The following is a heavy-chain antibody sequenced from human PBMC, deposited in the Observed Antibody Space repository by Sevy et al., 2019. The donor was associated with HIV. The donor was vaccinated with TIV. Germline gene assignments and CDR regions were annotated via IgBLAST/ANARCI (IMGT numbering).Heavy chain of an antibody. V-gene: IGHV3-21*01. CDR3: AGPSYCSGGSCYDWYY. CDR1: GFTFSSYS. CDR2: ISSSSSYI. J-gene: IGHJ4*02. D-gene: IGHD2-15*01. Sequence: GGSLRLSCAASGFTFSSYSMNWVRQAPGKGLEWVSSISSSSSYIYYADSVKGRFTISRDNAKNSLYLQMNSLSAEDTAVYYCAGPSYCSGGSCYDWYYWGQGTLVTVSS.